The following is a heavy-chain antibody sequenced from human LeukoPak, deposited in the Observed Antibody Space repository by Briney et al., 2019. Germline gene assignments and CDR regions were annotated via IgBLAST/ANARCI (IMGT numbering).Heavy chain of an antibody. CDR2: IYHSGNT. D-gene: IGHD1-26*01. V-gene: IGHV4-38-2*02. CDR1: NYSISSGYY. Sequence: SSETLSLTCTVSNYSISSGYYWGWIRQPPGKGLEWIGNIYHSGNTYYNPSLKSRVRMSVDTSENQFSLKLSSVTAADTAVYYCAGTYSLYDAFDIWGQGTMVTVSS. CDR3: AGTYSLYDAFDI. J-gene: IGHJ3*02.